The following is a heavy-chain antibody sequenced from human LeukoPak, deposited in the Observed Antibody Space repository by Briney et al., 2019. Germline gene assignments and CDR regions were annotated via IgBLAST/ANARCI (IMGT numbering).Heavy chain of an antibody. D-gene: IGHD3-3*01. V-gene: IGHV3-23*01. CDR3: ARGVTIFGVVTAVDYYMDV. CDR1: GFTFSSYA. Sequence: GGSLRLSCAASGFTFSSYAMSWVRQAPGKGLEWVSAIGARGTDTYYADSVKGRFTISRDNSKNTLYLQMNSLRAEDTAVYYCARGVTIFGVVTAVDYYMDVWGKGTTVTVSS. CDR2: IGARGTDT. J-gene: IGHJ6*03.